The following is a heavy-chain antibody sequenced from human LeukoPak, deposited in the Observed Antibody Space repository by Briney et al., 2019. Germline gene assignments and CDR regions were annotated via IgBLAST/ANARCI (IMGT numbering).Heavy chain of an antibody. D-gene: IGHD3-22*01. CDR1: GGSISSYC. J-gene: IGHJ4*02. CDR2: GYYSGNT. V-gene: IGHV4-59*01. Sequence: SETLSLTCTVSGGSISSYCWSWIRQPPGKGLEWIGYGYYSGNTNYNPSLKSRVTISVDTSKNQLSLKLSSVTAADTAVYFCAREGDGSGYYYLDYWGQGILVTVSS. CDR3: AREGDGSGYYYLDY.